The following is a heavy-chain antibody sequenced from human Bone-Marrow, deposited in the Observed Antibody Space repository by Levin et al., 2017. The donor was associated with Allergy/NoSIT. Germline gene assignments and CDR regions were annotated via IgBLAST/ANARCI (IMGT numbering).Heavy chain of an antibody. J-gene: IGHJ6*02. Sequence: GGSLRLSCTTSGFNFDDYAVHWVRQAPGKGLEWVSAISWNSGSIGYADSVRGRFTISRDNTKNSLYLQMNSLRDEDTALYYCAKEQVLRFSEWSPGGMDVWGQGTTVTVSS. CDR1: GFNFDDYA. D-gene: IGHD3-3*01. CDR3: AKEQVLRFSEWSPGGMDV. CDR2: ISWNSGSI. V-gene: IGHV3-9*01.